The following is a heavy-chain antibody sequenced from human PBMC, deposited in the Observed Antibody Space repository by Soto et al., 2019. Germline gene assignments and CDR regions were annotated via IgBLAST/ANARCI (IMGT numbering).Heavy chain of an antibody. V-gene: IGHV4-59*12. CDR2: IYYSGST. J-gene: IGHJ5*02. CDR1: GGSINSYY. CDR3: ARTKPRNIVVYNWFDP. D-gene: IGHD5-12*01. Sequence: ASETLSLTCTVSGGSINSYYWSWIRQPPGKGLEWIGYIYYSGSTNYNPSLKSRVTMSVDTSKNQFSLKLSSVTAADTAVYYCARTKPRNIVVYNWFDPWGQGTLVTVSS.